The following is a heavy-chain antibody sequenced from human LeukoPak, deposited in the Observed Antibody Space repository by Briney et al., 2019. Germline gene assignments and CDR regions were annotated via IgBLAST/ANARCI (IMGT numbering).Heavy chain of an antibody. CDR3: AKVSPMIVVNYYFDY. V-gene: IGHV3-74*01. CDR2: INSDGSST. CDR1: GFTFSSYW. Sequence: GGSLRLSCAASGFTFSSYWMHWVRQAPGKGLVWVSRINSDGSSTSYADSVKGRFTISRDNAKNTLYLQMNSLRAEDTAVYYCAKVSPMIVVNYYFDYWGQGTLVTVSS. D-gene: IGHD3-22*01. J-gene: IGHJ4*02.